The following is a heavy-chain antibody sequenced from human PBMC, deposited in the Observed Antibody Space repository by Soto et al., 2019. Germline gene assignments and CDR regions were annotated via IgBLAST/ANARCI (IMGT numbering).Heavy chain of an antibody. Sequence: QVQLVQSGAEVKKPGSSVKVSCKASGGTFNSDTISWVRQAPGQGLEWMGGISPIFGSPKNAQKFQGRVTITADESTSTVYMEVTSLTSEDTAVYYCARDFVGIVAAGLERWFDPWGQGTLVTVSS. V-gene: IGHV1-69*01. CDR3: ARDFVGIVAAGLERWFDP. D-gene: IGHD6-13*01. CDR1: GGTFNSDT. J-gene: IGHJ5*02. CDR2: ISPIFGSP.